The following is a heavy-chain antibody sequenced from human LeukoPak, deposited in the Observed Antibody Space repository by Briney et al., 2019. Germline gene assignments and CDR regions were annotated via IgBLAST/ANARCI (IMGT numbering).Heavy chain of an antibody. CDR1: GGTFSSYA. Sequence: VASVKVSCKASGGTFSSYAISWVRQAPGQGLEWMGRIIPIFGIANYAQKFQGRVTITADKSTSTAYMELSSLRSEDTAVYYCARALEAGGDDSLLGYWGQGTLVTVSS. J-gene: IGHJ4*02. V-gene: IGHV1-69*04. CDR3: ARALEAGGDDSLLGY. CDR2: IIPIFGIA. D-gene: IGHD3-22*01.